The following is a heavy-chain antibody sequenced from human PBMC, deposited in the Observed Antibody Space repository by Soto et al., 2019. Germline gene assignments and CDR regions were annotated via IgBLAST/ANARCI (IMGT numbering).Heavy chain of an antibody. V-gene: IGHV4-30-4*01. D-gene: IGHD3-22*01. Sequence: SETLSLTCTVSGGSISSGDYYWSWIRQPPGKGLEWIGYIYYSGSTYYNPSLKSRVTISVDTSKNQFSLKLSSVTAADTAVYYCARLYYYDRSGPYGRDYWGQAPLVTVSS. CDR2: IYYSGST. CDR3: ARLYYYDRSGPYGRDY. CDR1: GGSISSGDYY. J-gene: IGHJ4*02.